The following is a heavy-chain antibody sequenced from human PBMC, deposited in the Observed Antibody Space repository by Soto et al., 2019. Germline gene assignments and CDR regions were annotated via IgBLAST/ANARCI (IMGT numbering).Heavy chain of an antibody. V-gene: IGHV4-59*12. Sequence: SSETLSLTCTVSGGSISSYYWSWIRQPPGKGLEWIGYIYYSGSTYYNPSLKSRVTISVDTSKNQFSLKLSSVTAADTAVYYCARDAGHYYGSGLYDYWGQGTLVTVSS. CDR3: ARDAGHYYGSGLYDY. D-gene: IGHD3-10*01. CDR1: GGSISSYY. CDR2: IYYSGST. J-gene: IGHJ4*02.